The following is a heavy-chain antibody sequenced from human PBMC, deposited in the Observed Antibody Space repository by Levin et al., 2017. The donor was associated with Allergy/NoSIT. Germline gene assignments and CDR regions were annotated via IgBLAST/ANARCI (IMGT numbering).Heavy chain of an antibody. J-gene: IGHJ6*02. CDR3: ASQRGSYYYYGMDV. D-gene: IGHD3-10*01. CDR2: INHSGST. Sequence: SQTLSLTCAVYGGSFSGYYWSWIRQPPGKGLEWIGEINHSGSTNYNPSLKSRVTISVDTSKNQFSLKLSSVTAADTAVYYCASQRGSYYYYGMDVWGQGTTVTVSS. V-gene: IGHV4-34*01. CDR1: GGSFSGYY.